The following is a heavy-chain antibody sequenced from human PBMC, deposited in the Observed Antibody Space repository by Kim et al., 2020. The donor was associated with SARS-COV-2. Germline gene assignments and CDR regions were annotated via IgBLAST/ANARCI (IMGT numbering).Heavy chain of an antibody. CDR1: GGSFSGYY. CDR2: INHSGST. J-gene: IGHJ3*02. Sequence: SETLSLTCAVYGGSFSGYYWSWIRQPPGKGLEWIGEINHSGSTNYNPSLKSRVTISVDTSKNQFSLKLSSVTAADTAVYYCASLPYGYRDAFDIWGQGTMVTVSS. V-gene: IGHV4-34*01. CDR3: ASLPYGYRDAFDI. D-gene: IGHD5-18*01.